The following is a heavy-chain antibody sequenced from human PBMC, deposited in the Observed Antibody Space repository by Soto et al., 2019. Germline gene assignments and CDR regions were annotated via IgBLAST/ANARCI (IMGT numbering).Heavy chain of an antibody. D-gene: IGHD5-12*01. J-gene: IGHJ3*02. CDR1: GYSFTSYW. V-gene: IGHV5-51*01. Sequence: PGESLKISCKGSGYSFTSYWIGWVRQMPGKGLEWMGIIYPGDSDTRYSPSFQGQVTISADKSISTAYLQWSSLKASGTAMYYCGYSGYDLHLAFDIGGQGTMVTVSS. CDR2: IYPGDSDT. CDR3: GYSGYDLHLAFDI.